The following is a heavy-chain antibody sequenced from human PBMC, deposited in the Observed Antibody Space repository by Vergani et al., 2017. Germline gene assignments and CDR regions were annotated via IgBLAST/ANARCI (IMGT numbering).Heavy chain of an antibody. CDR1: GASIRSSNYY. J-gene: IGHJ3*01. V-gene: IGHV4-39*01. CDR3: ARRIGGYYSGGKVHPLRTAFDV. D-gene: IGHD2-15*01. CDR2: IYYSGST. Sequence: QLQLQESGPGLVKPSATLSLTCSVSGASIRSSNYYWGWIRQPPGKGLVWIASIYYSGSTYYNPSLKSRVTISVDTSKNQFSLTVTSVTAADTAIYFCARRIGGYYSGGKVHPLRTAFDVWGHGTVVTVSS.